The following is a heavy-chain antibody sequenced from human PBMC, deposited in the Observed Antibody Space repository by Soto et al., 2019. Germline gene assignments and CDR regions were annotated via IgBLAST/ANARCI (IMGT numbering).Heavy chain of an antibody. CDR2: ISWNSGSI. Sequence: GGSLRLSCAASGFTFDGYAMHWVRQAPGKGLEWVSGISWNSGSIGYADSVKGRFTISRDNAKNSLYLQMNSLRAEDTALYYCAKDTYYYDSSGYPLWGQGTLVTVSS. CDR1: GFTFDGYA. CDR3: AKDTYYYDSSGYPL. V-gene: IGHV3-9*01. J-gene: IGHJ4*02. D-gene: IGHD3-22*01.